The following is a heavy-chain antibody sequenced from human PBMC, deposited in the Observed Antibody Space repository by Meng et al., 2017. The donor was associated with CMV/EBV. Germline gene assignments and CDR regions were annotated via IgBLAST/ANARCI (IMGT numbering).Heavy chain of an antibody. Sequence: SETLSLTCTASGCPISSSSYYWGWIRQPPGKGLERIGSIYYSGSTYYNPSLKSRVTISVDTSKNQFSQKLSSVTAAETTVYYCARDGPVTMIVVGNWFDPWGQGTLVTVSS. J-gene: IGHJ5*02. CDR2: IYYSGST. V-gene: IGHV4-39*07. CDR1: GCPISSSSYY. D-gene: IGHD3-22*01. CDR3: ARDGPVTMIVVGNWFDP.